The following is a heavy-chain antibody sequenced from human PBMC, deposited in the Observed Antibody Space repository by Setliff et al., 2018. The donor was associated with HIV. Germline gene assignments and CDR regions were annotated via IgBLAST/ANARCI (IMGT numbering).Heavy chain of an antibody. J-gene: IGHJ4*02. V-gene: IGHV4-39*01. Sequence: PSETLSLTCTVSGGSISGSKYYWGWIRQPPGKGLEWIGNIHYSGTTYYNPSLRSRLTISVDTFKNQFSLSMSSVTAADTGVYYGARQQLGPGGGSHFDFWGQGVLVTVSS. CDR3: ARQQLGPGGGSHFDF. CDR2: IHYSGTT. CDR1: GGSISGSKYY. D-gene: IGHD1-1*01.